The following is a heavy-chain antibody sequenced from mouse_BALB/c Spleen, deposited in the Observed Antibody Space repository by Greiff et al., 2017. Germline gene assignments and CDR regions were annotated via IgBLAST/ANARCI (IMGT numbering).Heavy chain of an antibody. D-gene: IGHD6-1*01. CDR1: GFTFSSYT. CDR2: ISSGGGNT. CDR3: ARYSPRAMDY. Sequence: EVKLVESGGGLVKPGGSLKLSCAASGFTFSSYTMSWVRQTPEKRLEWVATISSGGGNTYYPDSVKGRFTISRDNAKNNLYLQMSSLRSEDTALYYCARYSPRAMDYWGQGTSVTVSS. J-gene: IGHJ4*01. V-gene: IGHV5-9*03.